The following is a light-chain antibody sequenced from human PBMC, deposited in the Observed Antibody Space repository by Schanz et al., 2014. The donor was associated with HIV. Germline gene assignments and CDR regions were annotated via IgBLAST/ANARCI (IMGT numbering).Light chain of an antibody. V-gene: IGLV2-14*01. CDR3: SSFRSNTTWV. Sequence: QSALTQPASVSGSPGQSITISCTGTSSDVGGCDFVSWFQQYPGKAPKLMIYDVAKRPSGISNRFSGSKSGNTASLTIFGLQADDEADYYCSSFRSNTTWVFGGGTKLTVL. J-gene: IGLJ3*02. CDR1: SSDVGGCDF. CDR2: DVA.